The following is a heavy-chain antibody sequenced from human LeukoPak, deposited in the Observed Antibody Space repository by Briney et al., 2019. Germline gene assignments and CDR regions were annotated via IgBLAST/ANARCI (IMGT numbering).Heavy chain of an antibody. CDR1: GFTFNSYE. D-gene: IGHD3-10*01. CDR3: ARGGVYYGSGSYPLDY. CDR2: ISSSGSTI. Sequence: GGSLRLSCAASGFTFNSYEMNWVRQAPGRGRAGVSYISSSGSTIFYADSVKGRFTISRDNAKNSLYLRMNSLRAEDTAVYYCARGGVYYGSGSYPLDYWGQGTLVTVSS. J-gene: IGHJ4*02. V-gene: IGHV3-48*03.